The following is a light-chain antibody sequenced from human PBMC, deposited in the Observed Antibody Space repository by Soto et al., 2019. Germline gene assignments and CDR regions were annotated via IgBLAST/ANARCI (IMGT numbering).Light chain of an antibody. J-gene: IGKJ1*01. Sequence: EIVMTQSPATLSVSPGERTTLSCRASQSVSSNLAWYQQKPGQAPRLLIYGASTRATGIPARFSGSGSGTEFTLTISSLQSEDFAVYYCQHYNNWWTSVQGTQVDIK. V-gene: IGKV3-15*01. CDR1: QSVSSN. CDR2: GAS. CDR3: QHYNNWWT.